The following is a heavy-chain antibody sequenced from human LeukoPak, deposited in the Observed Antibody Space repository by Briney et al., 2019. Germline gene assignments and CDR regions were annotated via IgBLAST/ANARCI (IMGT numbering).Heavy chain of an antibody. D-gene: IGHD3-16*01. J-gene: IGHJ3*02. CDR1: GGSISSYY. CDR2: IYYSGSP. V-gene: IGHV4-59*01. CDR3: ASDLITLGVASPNAPFDI. Sequence: PSETMSLTCTASGGSISSYYWSWIRQPPGKGLEWIGYIYYSGSPNYTPSLKSRVTISVDTPKNHLSLQLSSVTAADTAAYSCASDLITLGVASPNAPFDILGQGTTVTVSS.